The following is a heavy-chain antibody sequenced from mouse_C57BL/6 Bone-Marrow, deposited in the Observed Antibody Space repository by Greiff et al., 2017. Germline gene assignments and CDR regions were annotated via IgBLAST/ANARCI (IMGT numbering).Heavy chain of an antibody. CDR2: IYPGSGST. CDR1: GYTFTSYW. Sequence: VQLQQPGAELVKPGASVKMSCKASGYTFTSYWITWVKQRPGQGLEWIGDIYPGSGSTNYNEKFKGKATLTVDTSSSTAYMQLSSLTSEDSAVYYCAREGLTTVVARGYFDYWGQGTTLTVSS. CDR3: AREGLTTVVARGYFDY. J-gene: IGHJ2*01. D-gene: IGHD1-1*01. V-gene: IGHV1-55*01.